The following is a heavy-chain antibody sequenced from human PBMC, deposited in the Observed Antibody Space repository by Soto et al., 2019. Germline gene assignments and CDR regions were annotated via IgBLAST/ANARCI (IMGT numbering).Heavy chain of an antibody. CDR3: ARDQRHYHIPSGSHFHCRYV. CDR2: INPSSGST. Sequence: SVKLCCKALGYALAGYYMHWVRQAPGQGLEWMGIINPSSGSTSFSQKFQDRVTMTRDTSTSTVYMELSSLRSDDTAVYYCARDQRHYHIPSGSHFHCRYVWG. J-gene: IGHJ6*01. V-gene: IGHV1-46*01. CDR1: GYALAGYY. D-gene: IGHD3-9*01.